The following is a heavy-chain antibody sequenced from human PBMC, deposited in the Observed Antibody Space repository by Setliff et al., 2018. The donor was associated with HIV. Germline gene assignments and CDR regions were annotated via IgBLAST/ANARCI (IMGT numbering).Heavy chain of an antibody. CDR3: ARDRERWLQSRLFDP. J-gene: IGHJ5*02. V-gene: IGHV3-11*04. Sequence: GGSLRLSCAGSGSGGSGFTFSDYYMSWIRQAPGKGLEWVSYITSSGSTIYYADSVKGRFTISRDNAKSSLYLQMNSLRAEDTAIYYCARDRERWLQSRLFDPWGQGTLVTVSS. CDR1: GFTFSDYY. CDR2: ITSSGSTI. D-gene: IGHD4-4*01.